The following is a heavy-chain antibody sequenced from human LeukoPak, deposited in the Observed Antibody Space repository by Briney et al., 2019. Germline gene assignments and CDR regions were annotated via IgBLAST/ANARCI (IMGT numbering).Heavy chain of an antibody. CDR1: GFTFSRYE. CDR2: MSSDGSTI. V-gene: IGHV3-48*03. J-gene: IGHJ4*02. Sequence: GGSLRLSCAVSGFTFSRYEMNWVRQAPGKGLEWVSYMSSDGSTIYYADSVKGRFTISRDNAKNTLYLQMNSLRAEDTAVYYCAALDHGHDYWGQGTLVTVSS. CDR3: AALDHGHDY.